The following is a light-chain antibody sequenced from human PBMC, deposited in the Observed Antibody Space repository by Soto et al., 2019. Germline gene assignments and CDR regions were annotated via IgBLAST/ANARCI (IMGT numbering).Light chain of an antibody. J-gene: IGLJ1*01. CDR1: NSNIGSNK. CDR2: TSN. V-gene: IGLV1-44*01. CDR3: ATWDDSLHGYV. Sequence: QSVLTQPPSASGTPGQRVTISCSGSNSNIGSNKVNWYQQPPGTAPKLLIYTSNQRPSGVPDRFSGSKSGTSASLAISGLQSEDEADYYCATWDDSLHGYVFGTGTKATVL.